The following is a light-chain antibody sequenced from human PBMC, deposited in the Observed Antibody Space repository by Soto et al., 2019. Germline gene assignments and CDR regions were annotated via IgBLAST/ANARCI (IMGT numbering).Light chain of an antibody. V-gene: IGKV3-20*01. CDR3: QQYGSAPRT. CDR1: QRVSSSL. CDR2: GAS. Sequence: EIVLMQSPGTLSLSPGERATLSCRASQRVSSSLLAWFQQKPGQAPRLLIYGASNRATGVPHRFSGGGSGTDFTLTISRLEPEDFAVYYCQQYGSAPRTFGQGTKVEIK. J-gene: IGKJ1*01.